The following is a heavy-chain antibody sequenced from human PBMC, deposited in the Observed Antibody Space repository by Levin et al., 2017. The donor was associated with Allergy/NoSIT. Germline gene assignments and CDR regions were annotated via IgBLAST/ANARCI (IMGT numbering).Heavy chain of an antibody. J-gene: IGHJ4*02. CDR3: ARDYYDSSGSYFRTFDY. V-gene: IGHV4-30-4*01. Sequence: PSETLSLTCTVSGGSVSSGDCQWTWIRQSPGKGLEWIGSISHSGSTYYTPSLKSRISISVDASKNQFSLKLSSVTASDTAVYYCARDYYDSSGSYFRTFDYWGQGSLVTVSS. CDR2: ISHSGST. CDR1: GGSVSSGDCQ. D-gene: IGHD3-22*01.